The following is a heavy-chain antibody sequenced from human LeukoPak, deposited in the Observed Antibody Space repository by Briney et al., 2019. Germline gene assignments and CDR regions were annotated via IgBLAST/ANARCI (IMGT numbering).Heavy chain of an antibody. D-gene: IGHD2-2*01. J-gene: IGHJ4*02. CDR2: ISAYNGNT. CDR3: ATWGSTSGSLTFDY. V-gene: IGHV1-18*01. Sequence: ASVKVSCKASGYTFTSYGISWVRQAPGQGLEWMGWISAYNGNTNYAQRLQGRVTMTTDTSTSAAYMELRNLRSDDTAVYYCATWGSTSGSLTFDYWGQGTLVTVSS. CDR1: GYTFTSYG.